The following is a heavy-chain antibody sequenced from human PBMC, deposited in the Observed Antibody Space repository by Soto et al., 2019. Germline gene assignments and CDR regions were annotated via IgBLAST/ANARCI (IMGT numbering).Heavy chain of an antibody. V-gene: IGHV4-31*03. CDR3: ARASVLRCSGGSCYSGVGYGMDV. CDR1: GGSISSGGYY. CDR2: IYYSGST. D-gene: IGHD2-15*01. Sequence: QVQLQESGPGLVKPSQTLSLTCTVSGGSISSGGYYWSWIRQHPGKGLEWIGYIYYSGSTYYNPSLMSRVTISVDTSKTQFSLKLSSVTAADTAVYYCARASVLRCSGGSCYSGVGYGMDVWGQGTTVTVSS. J-gene: IGHJ6*02.